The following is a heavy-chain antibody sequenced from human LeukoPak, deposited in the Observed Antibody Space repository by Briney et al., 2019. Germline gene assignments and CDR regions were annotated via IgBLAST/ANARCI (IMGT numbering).Heavy chain of an antibody. J-gene: IGHJ3*02. CDR1: GFTFSSYA. V-gene: IGHV3-23*01. CDR2: ISGGGGNT. Sequence: PGGSLRLSCAASGFTFSSYAMSWVRQAPGKGLEWVSAISGGGGNTYHADSVKGRFTISRDNSKNTLYLQMNSLRAEDTAVYYCGKNRYSGSLSPFDIWGQGTMVTVSS. CDR3: GKNRYSGSLSPFDI. D-gene: IGHD1-26*01.